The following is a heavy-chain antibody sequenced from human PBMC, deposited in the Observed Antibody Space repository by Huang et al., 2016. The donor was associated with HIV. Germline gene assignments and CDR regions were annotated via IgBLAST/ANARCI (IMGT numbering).Heavy chain of an antibody. Sequence: EVQLVESGGGLVQPGGSLRLSCAASGFTLSAYWMSWVRQAPGKGLEWVGNIRQDESEKYYVDAVKGRFTISRENAKNSLYLQMNSLRAEDTAVYYCATGLGSFDYWGQGSLVTVSS. CDR2: IRQDESEK. J-gene: IGHJ4*02. V-gene: IGHV3-7*01. CDR3: ATGLGSFDY. CDR1: GFTLSAYW. D-gene: IGHD7-27*01.